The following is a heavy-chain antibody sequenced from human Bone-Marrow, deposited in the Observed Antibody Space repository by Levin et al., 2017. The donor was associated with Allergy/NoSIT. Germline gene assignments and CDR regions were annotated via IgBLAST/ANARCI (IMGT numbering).Heavy chain of an antibody. CDR1: GGSLPSTA. Sequence: PAASVKVSCKASGGSLPSTALSWVRQAPGQGLEWMGRIIPTLDVADYAQKFQGRVKMTADKSTNTAYMELSSLRSEDTAVYYCARDGEGGGVVAASFDSWGQGTQVTVSS. CDR3: ARDGEGGGVVAASFDS. V-gene: IGHV1-69*04. CDR2: IIPTLDVA. J-gene: IGHJ4*02. D-gene: IGHD2-15*01.